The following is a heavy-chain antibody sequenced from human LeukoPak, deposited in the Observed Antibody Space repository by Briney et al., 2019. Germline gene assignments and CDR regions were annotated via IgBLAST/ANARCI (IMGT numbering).Heavy chain of an antibody. CDR3: ARGGSYVHY. D-gene: IGHD1-26*01. CDR2: IDSSSAYI. V-gene: IGHV3-21*01. J-gene: IGHJ4*02. Sequence: GGSLRLSCAASGFTFSAYSMNWVRQAPGKGLEWVSSIDSSSAYIYYADSMKGRFTVSRDNAQNSMYLQMNSLRADDTAVYYCARGGSYVHYWGQGTLVTVSS. CDR1: GFTFSAYS.